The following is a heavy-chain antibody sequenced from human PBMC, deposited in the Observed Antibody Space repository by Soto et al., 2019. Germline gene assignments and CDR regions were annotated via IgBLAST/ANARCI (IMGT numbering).Heavy chain of an antibody. CDR3: ARAEKSPLEATVTSAFDY. D-gene: IGHD4-17*01. CDR1: GFTFSDYY. J-gene: IGHJ4*02. Sequence: GGSLRLSCAASGFTFSDYYMSWIRQAPGKGLEWVSYISSSGSTIYYADSVKGRFTISRDNAKNSLYLQMNSLRAEDTAVYYCARAEKSPLEATVTSAFDYWGQGTLVTVSS. CDR2: ISSSGSTI. V-gene: IGHV3-11*01.